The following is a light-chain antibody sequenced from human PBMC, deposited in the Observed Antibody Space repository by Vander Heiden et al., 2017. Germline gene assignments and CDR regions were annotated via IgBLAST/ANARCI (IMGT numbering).Light chain of an antibody. V-gene: IGLV1-44*01. CDR2: GDN. CDR1: SSNIGTNT. Sequence: QSVLTQPPSASGPPGQRVTLSCSGSSSNIGTNTVNWYQQHPGTAPKLLIYGDNHRPSGVPDRFSGSKSGTSATLAISGLQSEDEADYYCAAWDDSLTGSVVFGRGTKLTV. J-gene: IGLJ2*01. CDR3: AAWDDSLTGSVV.